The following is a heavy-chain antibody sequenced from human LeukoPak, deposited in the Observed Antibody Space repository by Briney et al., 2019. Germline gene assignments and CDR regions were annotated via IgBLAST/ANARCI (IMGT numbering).Heavy chain of an antibody. CDR1: GGSISSYY. CDR2: IYTSGST. J-gene: IGHJ6*03. V-gene: IGHV4-4*07. CDR3: ARGRYESTRLSAYYYYYMDV. Sequence: SETLSLTCTVSGGSISSYYWSRIRQPAGKGLEWIARIYTSGSTIYNPSLKSRVTMSVDTSKNQFSLKLSSVTAADTAVYYCARGRYESTRLSAYYYYYMDVWGKGTTVTVSS. D-gene: IGHD1-14*01.